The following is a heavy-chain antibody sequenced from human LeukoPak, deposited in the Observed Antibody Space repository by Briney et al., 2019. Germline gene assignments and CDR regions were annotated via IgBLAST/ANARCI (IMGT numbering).Heavy chain of an antibody. CDR1: GGTFSSYA. CDR2: IIPIFGTA. V-gene: IGHV1-69*05. D-gene: IGHD3-22*01. Sequence: SVKVSCKASGGTFSSYAISWVRQAPGQGLEWMGGIIPIFGTANYAQKFQGRVTITTDESTSTAYMELSSLRSEDTAVYYCARARYYDSSGYYFDYWGQGTLVTASS. J-gene: IGHJ4*02. CDR3: ARARYYDSSGYYFDY.